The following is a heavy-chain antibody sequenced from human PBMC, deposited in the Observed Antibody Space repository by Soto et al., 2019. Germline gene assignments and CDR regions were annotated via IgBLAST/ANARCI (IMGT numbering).Heavy chain of an antibody. CDR3: ARVEDLRVRGTYNWFDP. V-gene: IGHV6-1*01. D-gene: IGHD3-10*01. Sequence: SQTLSLTCAISGDSVSSNSAAWNWIRQSPSRGLEWLGRTYYRSKWYNDYALSVKSRITINPDTSKNQFSLKLTSVTAADTAVYYCARVEDLRVRGTYNWFDPWGQGTLVTVSS. CDR1: GDSVSSNSAA. CDR2: TYYRSKWYN. J-gene: IGHJ5*02.